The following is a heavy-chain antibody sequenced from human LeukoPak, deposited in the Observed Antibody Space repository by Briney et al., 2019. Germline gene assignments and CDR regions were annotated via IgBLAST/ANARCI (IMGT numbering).Heavy chain of an antibody. CDR3: AREGFGAHDAFDI. CDR1: GGSISSYY. V-gene: IGHV4-59*01. D-gene: IGHD4/OR15-4a*01. CDR2: IYYSGST. Sequence: SETLSLTCTVSGGSISSYYWSWIRQPPGKGLEWIGYIYYSGSTNYNPSLKSRVTIPVDTSKNQFSLKLSSVTAADTAVYYCAREGFGAHDAFDIWGQGTMVTVSS. J-gene: IGHJ3*02.